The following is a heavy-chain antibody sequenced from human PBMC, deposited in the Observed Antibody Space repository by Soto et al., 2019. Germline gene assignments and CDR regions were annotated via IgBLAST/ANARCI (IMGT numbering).Heavy chain of an antibody. J-gene: IGHJ4*02. V-gene: IGHV1-8*01. CDR2: MNPNSGNT. CDR1: GYTFTSYD. D-gene: IGHD6-19*01. CDR3: ARGGLDSSGWYVYRLFDY. Sequence: QVQLVQSGAEVKKPGASVKVSCKASGYTFTSYDINWVRQATGQGLEWMGWMNPNSGNTGYAQKFQGRVTMTRNTSISTAYLELSSLRSEDTAVYYCARGGLDSSGWYVYRLFDYWGQGTLVTVSS.